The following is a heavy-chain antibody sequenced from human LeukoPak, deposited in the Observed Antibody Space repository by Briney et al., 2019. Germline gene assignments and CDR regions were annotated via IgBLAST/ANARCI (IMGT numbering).Heavy chain of an antibody. CDR2: INPNSGGT. CDR3: ARGKFDYGDYVDGGRYFDY. CDR1: GHTFTGYY. Sequence: ASVKVSCKASGHTFTGYYMHWVRHAPGQGLEWMGWINPNSGGTNYAKQFQGWVIMTRDTSISTAYMELSRLRADDTAVYYCARGKFDYGDYVDGGRYFDYWGQGTLVTVSS. V-gene: IGHV1-2*04. J-gene: IGHJ4*02. D-gene: IGHD4-17*01.